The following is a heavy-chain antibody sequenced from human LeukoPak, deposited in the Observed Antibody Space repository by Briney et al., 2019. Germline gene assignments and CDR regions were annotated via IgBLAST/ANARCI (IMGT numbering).Heavy chain of an antibody. CDR3: ATYRSGWSRHFAY. CDR1: GFTFDEYV. J-gene: IGHJ4*02. V-gene: IGHV3-49*04. Sequence: GGSLRLSCTASGFTFDEYVMSWVRQAPGKGLEWVGLIKSYIYGGTTQYAASVKGRFTISRDESKSIAYLQMNSLKTEDTAVYFCATYRSGWSRHFAYWAQGTLVTVSS. CDR2: IKSYIYGGTT. D-gene: IGHD6-19*01.